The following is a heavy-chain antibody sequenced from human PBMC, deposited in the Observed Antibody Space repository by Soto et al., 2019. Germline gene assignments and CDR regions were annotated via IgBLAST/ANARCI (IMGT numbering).Heavy chain of an antibody. CDR1: GFRFDDFA. D-gene: IGHD2-2*02. J-gene: IGHJ6*02. V-gene: IGHV3-9*01. CDR3: AKADCSRSSCYMFYYGMDV. CDR2: ISWNSGSI. Sequence: LILSCAASGFRFDDFARHWVRQAPVKFLEWVSGISWNSGSIGYADSVKGRFTISRDNAKNSLYLQMSSLRAEDTALYYCAKADCSRSSCYMFYYGMDVWGQGTTVTVSS.